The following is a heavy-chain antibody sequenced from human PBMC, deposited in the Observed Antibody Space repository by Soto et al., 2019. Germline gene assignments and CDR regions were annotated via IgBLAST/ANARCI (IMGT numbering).Heavy chain of an antibody. CDR3: AREYSGGSSDY. D-gene: IGHD2-15*01. CDR1: GFAFSGFT. CDR2: IRGSSDSI. V-gene: IGHV3-21*02. Sequence: EVQLVESGGGLVKPGGSLRLSCAASGFAFSGFTMNWVRQAPGKGLEWVSSIRGSSDSIFYADSLKGRFTISRDNAKNSLYLQMNSLTVEDTAVYYCAREYSGGSSDYWGQGTLVTVSS. J-gene: IGHJ4*02.